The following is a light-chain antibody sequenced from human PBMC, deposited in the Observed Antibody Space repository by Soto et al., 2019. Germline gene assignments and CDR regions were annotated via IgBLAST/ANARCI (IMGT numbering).Light chain of an antibody. CDR1: QTVTSY. J-gene: IGKJ4*01. CDR3: QQYYSFPLT. CDR2: AAS. V-gene: IGKV1-39*01. Sequence: DVQMTQSPSSLSASVGDSLTLTCRASQTVTSYLNWYQQKPGKAPKLLIYAASTLQSGVPSRFSGSGSGTDFTLTISCLQSEDFATYYCQQYYSFPLTFGGGTKVDIK.